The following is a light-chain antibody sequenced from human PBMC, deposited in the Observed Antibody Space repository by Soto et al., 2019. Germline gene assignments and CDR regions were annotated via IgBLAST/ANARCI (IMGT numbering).Light chain of an antibody. V-gene: IGLV3-21*02. J-gene: IGLJ1*01. CDR1: NIGSKS. Sequence: SYELTQPPSVSVAPGQTARITCGGNNIGSKSVHWYQQKPGQAPVLVVYDESDRPSGIPERFSGSNSGNTATLTINSVEAGDEADYYCLVWDSSGDYVFAFGTKVTVL. CDR3: LVWDSSGDYV. CDR2: DES.